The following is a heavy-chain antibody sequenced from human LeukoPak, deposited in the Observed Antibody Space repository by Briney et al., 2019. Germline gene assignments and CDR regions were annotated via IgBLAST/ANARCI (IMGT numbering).Heavy chain of an antibody. D-gene: IGHD3-10*01. V-gene: IGHV3-11*06. CDR3: ARASLNDYYGSGSYKV. J-gene: IGHJ4*02. CDR1: GFTFSVYY. CDR2: ISSSSSYI. Sequence: GGSLRLSCAASGFTFSVYYMSWIRHAPGKGLEWVSSISSSSSYIYYADSVKRPFTIARDNAKNSLYLQMNSLRAEDTAVYYCARASLNDYYGSGSYKVWGQGTLVTVSS.